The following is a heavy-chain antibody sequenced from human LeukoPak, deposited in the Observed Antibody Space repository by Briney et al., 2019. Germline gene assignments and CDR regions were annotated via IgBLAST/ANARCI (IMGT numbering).Heavy chain of an antibody. V-gene: IGHV3-33*01. J-gene: IGHJ6*02. CDR2: IWYDGSNK. CDR3: ASMYYDILTGRYYYYGMDV. CDR1: GFTFSSYG. D-gene: IGHD3-9*01. Sequence: GRSLRLSCAASGFTFSSYGMHWVRQAPGKGLEWGAVIWYDGSNKYYADSVKGRFTISRDNSKNTLYLQMNSLRAEDTAVYHCASMYYDILTGRYYYYGMDVWGQGTTVTVSS.